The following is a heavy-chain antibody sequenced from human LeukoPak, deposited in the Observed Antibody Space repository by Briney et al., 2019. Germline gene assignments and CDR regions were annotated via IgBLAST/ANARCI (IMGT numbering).Heavy chain of an antibody. CDR1: GGSFSGYF. V-gene: IGHV4-34*01. J-gene: IGHJ6*02. CDR2: INHSGST. CDR3: ARGWPYYGMDV. Sequence: SESLSLTCAVYGGSFSGYFWSWIRQPPGKGLEWIGEINHSGSTNYNPSLKSRVTISVDTSKNQFSLKLSSVTAADTAVYYCARGWPYYGMDVWGQGTTVTVSS.